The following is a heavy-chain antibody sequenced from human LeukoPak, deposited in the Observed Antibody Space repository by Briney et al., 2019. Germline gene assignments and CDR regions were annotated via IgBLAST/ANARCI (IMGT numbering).Heavy chain of an antibody. V-gene: IGHV3-48*04. J-gene: IGHJ4*02. CDR1: GFTLSGYG. D-gene: IGHD3-16*01. CDR2: ISSSTSII. Sequence: PGGSLRLSCAASGFTLSGYGMNWVRQAPGKGLEWVSFISSSTSIIHYADSVKGRFTISRDNAKNSLYLQMNSLRAEDTAVYYCARVHDDSHVWDGYWGQGTLVTVSS. CDR3: ARVHDDSHVWDGY.